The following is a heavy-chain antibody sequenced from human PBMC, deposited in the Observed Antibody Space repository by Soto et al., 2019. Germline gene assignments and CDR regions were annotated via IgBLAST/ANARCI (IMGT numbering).Heavy chain of an antibody. CDR2: IKQDGSEN. CDR1: GFTFGNYN. J-gene: IGHJ4*02. V-gene: IGHV3-7*05. CDR3: ARDLYGVFDY. Sequence: EVQLVESGGDLVQPGGSLRLPCPASGFTFGNYNLPWVPQATGKGLEWVANIKQDGSENYFVDSVRGRFTISRDNAKKSLYLQMNTLRAEDTAVYYCARDLYGVFDYWGQGTLVTVSS. D-gene: IGHD4-17*01.